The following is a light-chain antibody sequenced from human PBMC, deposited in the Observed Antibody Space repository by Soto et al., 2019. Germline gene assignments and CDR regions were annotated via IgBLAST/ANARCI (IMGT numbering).Light chain of an antibody. CDR2: RDN. V-gene: IGLV1-47*01. CDR3: AAWEYPVRCHV. J-gene: IGLJ1*01. CDR1: ISNIATNY. Sequence: QSVLTQPPSVSGTPGQRVTISCSGGISNIATNYVHWFQQLPGTAPKVLSNRDNQRPSGVPDRFSGSKSGTSASLAIRGLRSVHEAGHYCAAWEYPVRCHVSGTGTKVTV.